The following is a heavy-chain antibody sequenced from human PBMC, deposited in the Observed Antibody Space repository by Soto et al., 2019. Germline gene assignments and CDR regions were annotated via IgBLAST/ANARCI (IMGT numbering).Heavy chain of an antibody. CDR1: GGSFSGYY. D-gene: IGHD6-6*01. CDR2: INHSGST. V-gene: IGHV4-34*01. J-gene: IGHJ6*02. Sequence: PSETLSLTCAVYGGSFSGYYWSWIRQPPGKGLEWIGEINHSGSTNYNPSLKSRVTISVDTSKNQFSLKLSSVTAADTAVYYCARVVRAVARSSSGKVVGSPYYYYGMDVWGQGTTVTVSS. CDR3: ARVVRAVARSSSGKVVGSPYYYYGMDV.